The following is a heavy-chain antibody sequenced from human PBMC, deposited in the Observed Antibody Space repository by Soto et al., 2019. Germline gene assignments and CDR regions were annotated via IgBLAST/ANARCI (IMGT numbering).Heavy chain of an antibody. Sequence: PSETLSLTCTVSGGSISSGDYYWSWIRQPPGKGLEWIGYIYYSGSTYYNPSLKSRVTISVDTSKNQFSLKLSSVTAADTAVYYCARDQYYYDSSGYGDYYGMDVWGQGTTVTVSS. CDR2: IYYSGST. CDR1: GGSISSGDYY. J-gene: IGHJ6*02. D-gene: IGHD3-22*01. CDR3: ARDQYYYDSSGYGDYYGMDV. V-gene: IGHV4-30-4*01.